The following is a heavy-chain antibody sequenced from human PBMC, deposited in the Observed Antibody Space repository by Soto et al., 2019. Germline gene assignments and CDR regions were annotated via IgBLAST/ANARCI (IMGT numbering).Heavy chain of an antibody. Sequence: ASVKVSCKASGYTFTSYDINWVRQATGQGLEWMGWMNPNSGNTGYAQKFQGRVTMTRNTSISTAYMELSSLRSEDTAVYYCSRGPDIAVVPAAMENDAFDIWGQGTMVTVS. J-gene: IGHJ3*02. CDR2: MNPNSGNT. CDR1: GYTFTSYD. D-gene: IGHD2-2*01. V-gene: IGHV1-8*01. CDR3: SRGPDIAVVPAAMENDAFDI.